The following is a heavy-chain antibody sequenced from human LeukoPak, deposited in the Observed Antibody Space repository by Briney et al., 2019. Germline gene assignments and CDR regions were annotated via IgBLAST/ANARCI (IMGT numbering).Heavy chain of an antibody. Sequence: PSQTLSLTCTVSGDSINSGEHYWSWIRQPPGKGLEWIGHIYHSGTTYYNPSVESRMTISVDTSKNQFSLNLRSVTAVDTAVYYCARVQYCSGGSCHNLRLFDQWGQGTLVTVSS. V-gene: IGHV4-30-4*08. CDR1: GDSINSGEHY. D-gene: IGHD2-15*01. CDR2: IYHSGTT. CDR3: ARVQYCSGGSCHNLRLFDQ. J-gene: IGHJ4*02.